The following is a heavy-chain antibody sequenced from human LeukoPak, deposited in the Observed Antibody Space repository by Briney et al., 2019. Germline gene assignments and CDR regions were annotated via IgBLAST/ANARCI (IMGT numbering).Heavy chain of an antibody. Sequence: GGSLRLSCAASGFTLSDHYMDWVRQAPGKGLEWVGRVRNKANGYRTEYAASVKGRFTVSGDASKSSLYLQMSSLKIEDTAVYYCARSGYCGAGTCYSDYFDYWGQGTLVTVSS. D-gene: IGHD2-15*01. J-gene: IGHJ4*02. CDR3: ARSGYCGAGTCYSDYFDY. CDR1: GFTLSDHY. CDR2: VRNKANGYRT. V-gene: IGHV3-72*01.